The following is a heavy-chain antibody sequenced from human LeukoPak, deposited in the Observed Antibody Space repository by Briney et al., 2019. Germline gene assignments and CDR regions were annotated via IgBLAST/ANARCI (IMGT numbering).Heavy chain of an antibody. CDR3: ARHRCSGGRFYSVDWFAP. V-gene: IGHV4-39*01. J-gene: IGHJ5*02. Sequence: PSETLSLTCIASGGSISSSIYYWGCMRQPHGKGLESFRSIYYSGSTYYDPSLNSLATISVDTSNTQCSLKLSYVTAADTAVYYCARHRCSGGRFYSVDWFAPWGQGTLVTVSS. CDR1: GGSISSSIYY. D-gene: IGHD2-15*01. CDR2: IYYSGST.